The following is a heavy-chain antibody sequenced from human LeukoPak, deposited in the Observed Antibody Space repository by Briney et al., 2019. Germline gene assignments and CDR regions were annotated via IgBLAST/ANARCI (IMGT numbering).Heavy chain of an antibody. CDR1: GYTFTGYY. V-gene: IGHV1-2*02. D-gene: IGHD3-9*01. J-gene: IGHJ6*02. CDR3: VRDSHPGYDILTGYYISPRYYYYGMDV. Sequence: ASVKVSCKASGYTFTGYYMHWVRPAPGQGLEWMGWINPNSGGTNYAQKFQGRVTMTRDTSISTAYMELSRLRSDDTAVYYCVRDSHPGYDILTGYYISPRYYYYGMDVWGQGTTVAVSS. CDR2: INPNSGGT.